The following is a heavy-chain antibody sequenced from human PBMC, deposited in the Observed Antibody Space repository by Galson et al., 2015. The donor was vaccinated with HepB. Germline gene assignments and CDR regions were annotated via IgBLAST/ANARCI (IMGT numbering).Heavy chain of an antibody. J-gene: IGHJ4*01. CDR1: GGTFSSYT. D-gene: IGHD5-18*01. CDR3: ARDLMDTAMVN. V-gene: IGHV1-69*04. Sequence: SVKVSCKASGGTFSSYTISWVRQAPGQGLEWMGRIIPILGIANYAQKFQGRVTITADKSTSTAYMELSSLRSEDTAVYYCARDLMDTAMVNWGQGTLVTVSS. CDR2: IIPILGIA.